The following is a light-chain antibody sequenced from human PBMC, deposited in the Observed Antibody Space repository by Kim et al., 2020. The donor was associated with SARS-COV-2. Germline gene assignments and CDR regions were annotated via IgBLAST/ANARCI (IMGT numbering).Light chain of an antibody. CDR1: SSNLGRHS. CDR3: AAWDDSLNGVV. V-gene: IGLV1-44*01. Sequence: GQRVTISCSGSSSNLGRHSVNWYQQLPGTAPNLLIYDNDQRPSGVPDRFSGSKSGTSPSLAISGLQSEDEADYYCAAWDDSLNGVVFGGGTQLTVL. CDR2: DND. J-gene: IGLJ3*02.